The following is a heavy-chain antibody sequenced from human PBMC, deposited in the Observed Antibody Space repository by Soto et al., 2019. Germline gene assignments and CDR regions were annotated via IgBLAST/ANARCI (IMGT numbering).Heavy chain of an antibody. CDR3: ARVKVARDIVVVPAAIDY. V-gene: IGHV4-59*01. CDR2: IYYSGST. D-gene: IGHD2-2*01. J-gene: IGHJ4*02. CDR1: GGSISSYY. Sequence: ETLSLTCTVSGGSISSYYWSWIRQPPGKGLEWIGYIYYSGSTNYNPSLKSRVTISVDTSKNQFSLKLSSVTAADTAVYYCARVKVARDIVVVPAAIDYWGQGTLVTVSS.